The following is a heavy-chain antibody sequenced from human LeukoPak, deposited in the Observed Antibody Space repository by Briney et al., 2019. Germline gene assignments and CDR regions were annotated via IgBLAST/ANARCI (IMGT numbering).Heavy chain of an antibody. D-gene: IGHD6-13*01. J-gene: IGHJ5*02. CDR1: GYTFTSCG. CDR2: ISAYNGNT. Sequence: GASVKVSCKASGYTFTSCGISWVRQAPGQGLEWMGWISAYNGNTNYAQKLQGRVTMTTDTSTSTAYMELRSLRSDDTAVYYCARVWRGIAAADNNWFDPWGQGTLVTVSS. CDR3: ARVWRGIAAADNNWFDP. V-gene: IGHV1-18*01.